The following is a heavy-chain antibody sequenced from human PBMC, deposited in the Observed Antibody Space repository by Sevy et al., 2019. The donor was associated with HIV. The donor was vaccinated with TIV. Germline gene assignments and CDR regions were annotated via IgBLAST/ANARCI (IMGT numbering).Heavy chain of an antibody. V-gene: IGHV4-59*01. Sequence: SETLSLTCSVSGGSISSYYWSRIRQPPWKGLEWIGYIYNSGSSNYNPSLNSRVTISVDTSKNQFSLKLSSVTAADTAVYYCARAGGAKDYGMDVWGQGTTVTVSS. CDR2: IYNSGSS. D-gene: IGHD3-10*01. J-gene: IGHJ6*02. CDR1: GGSISSYY. CDR3: ARAGGAKDYGMDV.